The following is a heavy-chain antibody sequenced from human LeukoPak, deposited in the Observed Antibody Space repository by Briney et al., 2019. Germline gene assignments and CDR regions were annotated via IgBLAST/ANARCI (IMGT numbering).Heavy chain of an antibody. CDR3: ARENSYDSSGYYGY. CDR1: GFTFSDYY. J-gene: IGHJ4*02. Sequence: GRSLRLSCAASGFTFSDYYMSWIRQAPGKGLEWVSYISSSGSTIYYADSVKGRFTISRDNAKNSLYLQMNSLRAEDTAVYYCARENSYDSSGYYGYWGQGTLVTVSS. CDR2: ISSSGSTI. D-gene: IGHD3-22*01. V-gene: IGHV3-11*04.